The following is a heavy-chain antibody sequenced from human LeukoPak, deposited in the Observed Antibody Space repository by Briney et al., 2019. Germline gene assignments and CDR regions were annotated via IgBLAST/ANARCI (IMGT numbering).Heavy chain of an antibody. CDR1: GFTFSIHA. V-gene: IGHV3-48*02. Sequence: GGSLRLSCAASGFTFSIHAMNWVRQTPGKGLEWGSYIINSGGTTYNADPVKGRLTISRDNAKNSLYLQMNSSRDEDTAVYYCVRAGRGLYSMDVWGQGTTVTVSS. J-gene: IGHJ6*02. D-gene: IGHD3-10*01. CDR3: VRAGRGLYSMDV. CDR2: IINSGGTT.